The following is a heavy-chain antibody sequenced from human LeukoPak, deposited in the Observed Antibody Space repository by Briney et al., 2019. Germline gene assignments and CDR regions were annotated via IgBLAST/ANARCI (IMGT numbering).Heavy chain of an antibody. D-gene: IGHD3-3*01. CDR2: ISPYNGKT. CDR3: ARAPNDYDFWSGPGDY. Sequence: ASVTVSCKASGYIFSNFFSSYGITWVRQAPGQGLEWMGWISPYNGKTKFAQKFQGIVTMTTETSTSTAYMELRRLRSDDTAVYYCARAPNDYDFWSGPGDYWGQGTLVTVSP. J-gene: IGHJ4*02. V-gene: IGHV1-18*01. CDR1: GYIFSNFFSSYG.